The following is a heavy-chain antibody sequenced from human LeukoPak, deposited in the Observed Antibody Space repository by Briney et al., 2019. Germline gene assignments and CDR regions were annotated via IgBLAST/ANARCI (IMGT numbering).Heavy chain of an antibody. CDR2: IKQDGSEK. D-gene: IGHD1-26*01. CDR3: ARRDKWELLSYYFDY. J-gene: IGHJ4*02. V-gene: IGHV3-7*01. Sequence: GGSLRLSCAASGFTFSSYWMSWVRQAPGKGLEWVANIKQDGSEKYYVDSVKGRFTISRDNAKNSLYLQMNSLRAEDTAVYHCARRDKWELLSYYFDYRGQGTLVTVSS. CDR1: GFTFSSYW.